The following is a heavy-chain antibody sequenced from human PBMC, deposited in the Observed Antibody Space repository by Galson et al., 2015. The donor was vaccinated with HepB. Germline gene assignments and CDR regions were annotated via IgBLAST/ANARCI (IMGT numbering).Heavy chain of an antibody. V-gene: IGHV5-51*01. D-gene: IGHD2-2*01. J-gene: IGHJ6*02. CDR1: GYSFRNYW. Sequence: QSGAEVKKPGESLKISCKASGYSFRNYWIGWVRQMPGKGLECMGIIYPGDSKTRYSPSFQGQVTLSADKSTNTAYLQWSSLKASDTAMYYCARLGHEGYHYYGMDVWGQGTTVTVSS. CDR2: IYPGDSKT. CDR3: ARLGHEGYHYYGMDV.